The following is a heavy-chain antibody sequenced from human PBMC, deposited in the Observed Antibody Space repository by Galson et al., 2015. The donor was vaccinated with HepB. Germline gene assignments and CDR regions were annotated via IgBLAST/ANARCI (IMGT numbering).Heavy chain of an antibody. V-gene: IGHV1-18*04. CDR1: GYTFTSYY. D-gene: IGHD4-23*01. CDR3: ARDGPYGGNSEGFDY. Sequence: SVKVSCKASGYTFTSYYMHWVRQAPGQGLERMGWISAYNGNTNYAQKLQGRVTMTTDTSTSTAYMELRSLRSDDTAVYYCARDGPYGGNSEGFDYWGQGTLVTVSS. J-gene: IGHJ4*02. CDR2: ISAYNGNT.